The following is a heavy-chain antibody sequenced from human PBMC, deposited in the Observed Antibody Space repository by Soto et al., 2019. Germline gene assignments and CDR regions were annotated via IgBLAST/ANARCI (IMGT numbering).Heavy chain of an antibody. D-gene: IGHD3-22*01. CDR2: ISGTGDSS. CDR1: GFTFGSYA. J-gene: IGHJ4*02. Sequence: EVQLLESGGGLVQPGGSLRLSCAASGFTFGSYAMSWVRQAPGKGLEWVSLISGTGDSSEYANSVKGRFTISRDYSKTTVFLQMNSLRAEDTAVYSCATLLGLVVPGTFDCWGQGTLVTVSS. V-gene: IGHV3-23*01. CDR3: ATLLGLVVPGTFDC.